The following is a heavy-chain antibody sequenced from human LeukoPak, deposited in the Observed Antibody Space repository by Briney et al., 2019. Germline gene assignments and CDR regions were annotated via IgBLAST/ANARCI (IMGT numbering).Heavy chain of an antibody. Sequence: PSETLSLTCTVSGGSISSYYWSWIRQPPGKGLEWIGYIYYNGSTNYNPSLKSRVTISVDTSKNQFSLKLSSVTAADTAVYYCARKENIAAAAFDYWGQGTLVTVSS. CDR1: GGSISSYY. CDR2: IYYNGST. J-gene: IGHJ4*02. CDR3: ARKENIAAAAFDY. D-gene: IGHD6-13*01. V-gene: IGHV4-59*01.